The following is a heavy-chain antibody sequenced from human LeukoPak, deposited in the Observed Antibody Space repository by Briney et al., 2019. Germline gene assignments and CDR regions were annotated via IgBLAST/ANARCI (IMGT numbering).Heavy chain of an antibody. J-gene: IGHJ5*02. Sequence: SETLSLTCTVSGGSISSSRYYWGWIRQPPGKGLEWIASISYSGSSYYNPSLKSRVTISVDTSKNQVSLQLSSVTAADTAVYYCVRDDYGDYTRRFDPWGQGTLVTVSS. V-gene: IGHV4-39*07. CDR2: ISYSGSS. D-gene: IGHD4-17*01. CDR1: GGSISSSRYY. CDR3: VRDDYGDYTRRFDP.